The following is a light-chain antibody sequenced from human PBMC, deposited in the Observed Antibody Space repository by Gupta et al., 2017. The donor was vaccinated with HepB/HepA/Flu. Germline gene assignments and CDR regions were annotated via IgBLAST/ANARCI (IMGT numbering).Light chain of an antibody. J-gene: IGLJ3*02. V-gene: IGLV2-14*01. CDR1: SSDIGSDNC. Sequence: QSALTQLASQSESPGPSITISCTGTSSDIGSDNCVSCYQQHPGKAPQLIIFDVSTQPSGLSNRFSGSKSGNAASLTISGLQAEDDADYYCSSFTTSSTWVFGGGTKLTVL. CDR2: DVS. CDR3: SSFTTSSTWV.